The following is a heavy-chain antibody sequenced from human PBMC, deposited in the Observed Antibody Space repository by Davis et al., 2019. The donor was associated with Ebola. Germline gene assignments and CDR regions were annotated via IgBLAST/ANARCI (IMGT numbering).Heavy chain of an antibody. Sequence: GESLKISCKGSGYTFRGYWINWVRQMPGKGLEWMGIIYPDDSTLTYSPSFQGQVTISVDKSISTAYLQWNNLKASDTAMYYCARHAAFYWYFDLWGRGTLVTVSS. J-gene: IGHJ2*01. D-gene: IGHD3-16*01. V-gene: IGHV5-51*01. CDR2: IYPDDSTL. CDR1: GYTFRGYW. CDR3: ARHAAFYWYFDL.